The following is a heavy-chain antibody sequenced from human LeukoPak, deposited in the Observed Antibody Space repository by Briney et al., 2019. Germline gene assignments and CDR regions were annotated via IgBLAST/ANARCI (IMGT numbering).Heavy chain of an antibody. CDR1: GGSIKNYY. CDR3: ARRGRGYYDSSVRY. D-gene: IGHD3-22*01. J-gene: IGHJ4*02. CDR2: INHSGST. V-gene: IGHV4-34*01. Sequence: PSETLSLTCIVSGGSIKNYYWSWIRQPPGKGLEWIGEINHSGSTNYNPSLKSRVTISVDTSKNQFSLKLSSVTAADTAVYYCARRGRGYYDSSVRYWGQGTLVTVSS.